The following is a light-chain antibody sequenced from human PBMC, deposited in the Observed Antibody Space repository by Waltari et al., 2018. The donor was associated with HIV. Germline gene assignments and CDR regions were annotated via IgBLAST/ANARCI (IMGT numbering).Light chain of an antibody. V-gene: IGLV1-47*01. CDR3: ATWDDSLSGPV. J-gene: IGLJ3*02. CDR2: RNN. CDR1: SSNIGNNY. Sequence: QSVLTQPPSASGTPGQRVTISCSGSSSNIGNNYVYWYQPLPGTAPKLLIYRNNQRPSGVPDRFSGSKSDTSASLAISGLRSEDEADYFCATWDDSLSGPVFGGGTKLTVL.